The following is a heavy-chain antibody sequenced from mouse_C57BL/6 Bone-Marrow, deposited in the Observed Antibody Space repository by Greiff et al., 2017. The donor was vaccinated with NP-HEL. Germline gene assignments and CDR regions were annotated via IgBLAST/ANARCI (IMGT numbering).Heavy chain of an antibody. CDR3: ARDYYGSSYWYFDV. D-gene: IGHD1-1*01. CDR2: IYPGSGST. V-gene: IGHV1-55*01. CDR1: GYTFTSYW. J-gene: IGHJ1*03. Sequence: VQLQQPGAELVKPGASVKMSCKASGYTFTSYWITWVKQRPGQGLEWIGDIYPGSGSTNYNEKFKSKATLTVDTSSSTAYMQLSSLTSEDSAVYYCARDYYGSSYWYFDVWGTGNTVTVSS.